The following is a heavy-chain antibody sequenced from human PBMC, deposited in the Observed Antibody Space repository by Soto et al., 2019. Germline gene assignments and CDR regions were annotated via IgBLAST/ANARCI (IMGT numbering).Heavy chain of an antibody. J-gene: IGHJ5*02. Sequence: GGSLRLSCAASGFMFSRHWMTWVRQAPGKGLEWVANIKQDGGEKSYVDSVKGRFTISRDNAKYSLFLQMNTLRAEDTAVYYCARALLVRKASYEPFFDPWGQGTLATVSS. CDR1: GFMFSRHW. V-gene: IGHV3-7*03. D-gene: IGHD3-3*01. CDR2: IKQDGGEK. CDR3: ARALLVRKASYEPFFDP.